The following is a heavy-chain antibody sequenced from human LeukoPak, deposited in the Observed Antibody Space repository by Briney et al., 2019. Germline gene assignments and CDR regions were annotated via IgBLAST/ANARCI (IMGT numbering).Heavy chain of an antibody. V-gene: IGHV4-59*01. CDR2: IYYSGSA. CDR1: GGPISNYY. J-gene: IGHJ5*02. CDR3: ARYSGSSNWFDP. D-gene: IGHD1-26*01. Sequence: SETLSLTCTVSGGPISNYYWSWIRQPPGKGLEWIGYIYYSGSANYNPSLKSRVTISVATSKIQFSLKLTSVTAADTAVYYCARYSGSSNWFDPWGQGTLVTVSS.